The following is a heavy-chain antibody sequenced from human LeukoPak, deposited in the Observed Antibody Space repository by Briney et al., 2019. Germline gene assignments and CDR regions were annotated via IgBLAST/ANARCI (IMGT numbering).Heavy chain of an antibody. V-gene: IGHV1-18*01. CDR2: ISAYNGST. Sequence: ASVKVSCKASGLSFSHYGFTWVRQAPGQGLEWMGWISAYNGSTTYAQKFQGRVTMTTDTSTSTVYMELRSLRSDDTAVYYCATSELWFGELYYFEYWGQGTLVIVSS. CDR3: ATSELWFGELYYFEY. J-gene: IGHJ4*02. D-gene: IGHD3-10*01. CDR1: GLSFSHYG.